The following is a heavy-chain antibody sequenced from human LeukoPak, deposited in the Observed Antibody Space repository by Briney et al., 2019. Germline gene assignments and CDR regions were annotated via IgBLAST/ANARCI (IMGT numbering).Heavy chain of an antibody. Sequence: PGGSLRLSCAVSGFTFISYWMHWVRQAPGKGLVWVSRINGYGSSTDFADSVKGRFTISRDNAKNTLYLQMNSLRAEDTAVYYCARDAPGNTALDYWGQGTLVTVSS. D-gene: IGHD5-18*01. CDR2: INGYGSST. V-gene: IGHV3-74*01. CDR1: GFTFISYW. CDR3: ARDAPGNTALDY. J-gene: IGHJ4*02.